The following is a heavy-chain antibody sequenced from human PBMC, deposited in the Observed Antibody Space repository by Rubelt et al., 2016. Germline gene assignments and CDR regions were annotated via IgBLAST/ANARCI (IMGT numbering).Heavy chain of an antibody. CDR1: GYTFTGYY. CDR3: ARDEYYGMDV. Sequence: QVQLVQSGAEVKKPGASVKVSCKASGYTFTGYYMHWVRQAPGQGLEWMGWINPNSGGITLSLKFQGRVTRTRDTSISTAYMWLSRLRSDDTAVYYCARDEYYGMDVWGQGTTVTVSS. CDR2: INPNSGGI. V-gene: IGHV1-2*02. J-gene: IGHJ6*02.